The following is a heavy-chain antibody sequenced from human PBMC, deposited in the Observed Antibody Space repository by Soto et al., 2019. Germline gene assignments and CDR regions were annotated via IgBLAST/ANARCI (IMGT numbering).Heavy chain of an antibody. CDR3: ARATPATLYNWNADDAFDI. D-gene: IGHD1-20*01. CDR1: GFTFSSYD. Sequence: EVQLVESGGGLVQPGGSLRLSCAASGFTFSSYDMHWVRQATGKGLEWVSAIGTAGDTYYPGSVKGRFTISRENAKNSLYLQMNGLRAEDTAVYYCARATPATLYNWNADDAFDIWGQGTMVTVSS. V-gene: IGHV3-13*01. J-gene: IGHJ3*02. CDR2: IGTAGDT.